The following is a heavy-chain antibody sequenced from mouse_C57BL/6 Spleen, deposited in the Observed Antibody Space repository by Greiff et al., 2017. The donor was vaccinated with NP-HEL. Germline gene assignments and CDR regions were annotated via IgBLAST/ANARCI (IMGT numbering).Heavy chain of an antibody. Sequence: VQLQQSGTELVKPGASVKLSCKASGYTFTSYWMHWVKQRPGQGLEWIGNINPSNGGTNYNEKFKSKATLTVDKSSSTAYMQLSSLTSEDSAVYYCARCITTVVYFDYWGQGTTLTVSS. CDR1: GYTFTSYW. CDR2: INPSNGGT. CDR3: ARCITTVVYFDY. V-gene: IGHV1-53*01. J-gene: IGHJ2*01. D-gene: IGHD1-1*01.